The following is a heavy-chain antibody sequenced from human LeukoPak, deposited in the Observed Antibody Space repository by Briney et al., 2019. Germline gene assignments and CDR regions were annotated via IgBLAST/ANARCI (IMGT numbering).Heavy chain of an antibody. CDR2: INHSEST. CDR3: ARAKLTGYYKKGYYYYGMDV. V-gene: IGHV4-34*01. CDR1: GGSFSGYY. J-gene: IGHJ6*04. Sequence: SETLSLTCAVYGGSFSGYYWSWIRQPPGKGLEWIGEINHSESTNYNPSLKSRVTISVDTSKNQFSLKLSSVAAADTAVYYCARAKLTGYYKKGYYYYGMDVWGKGTTVTVSS. D-gene: IGHD3-9*01.